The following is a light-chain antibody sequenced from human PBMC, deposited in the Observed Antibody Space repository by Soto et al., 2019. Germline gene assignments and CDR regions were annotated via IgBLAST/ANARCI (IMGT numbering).Light chain of an antibody. CDR1: QTVSSN. Sequence: EIVMTQSPATLSVSPGERATLSCRASQTVSSNLAWYQQKPGQAPRLLIYGASTRATGIPARFSGSGSATEFTLTINSLQSEDFSVYYCQQYNSWPLTFGGGTNVEIK. CDR3: QQYNSWPLT. J-gene: IGKJ4*01. V-gene: IGKV3-15*01. CDR2: GAS.